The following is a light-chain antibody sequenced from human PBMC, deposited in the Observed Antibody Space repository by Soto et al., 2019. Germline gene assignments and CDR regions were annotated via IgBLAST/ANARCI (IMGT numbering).Light chain of an antibody. CDR3: QKYNCFPRT. V-gene: IGKV1-27*01. CDR2: YAS. J-gene: IGKJ1*01. Sequence: DIQMTQSPSSLSASVGDRVTITCRASQGPRSDLAWYQQKPGKAPRLLINYASTMQSGVPSRFSGSGSGTNFTLPISSLQPEDVAAYYCQKYNCFPRTFGQGTKVDIK. CDR1: QGPRSD.